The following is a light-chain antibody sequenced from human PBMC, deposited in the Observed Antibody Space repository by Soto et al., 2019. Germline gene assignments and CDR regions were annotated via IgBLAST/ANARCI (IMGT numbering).Light chain of an antibody. CDR3: HQYNSYSWT. CDR2: KAS. V-gene: IGKV1-5*03. Sequence: DIPMTQSPSTLSASVGDRVTITCRASQSISSWLAWYQQKPGKAPKLLIYKASSLESGVPSRFSGSGSGTEFTLTISSLQPDDFATYYCHQYNSYSWTFGQGTKVEIK. CDR1: QSISSW. J-gene: IGKJ1*01.